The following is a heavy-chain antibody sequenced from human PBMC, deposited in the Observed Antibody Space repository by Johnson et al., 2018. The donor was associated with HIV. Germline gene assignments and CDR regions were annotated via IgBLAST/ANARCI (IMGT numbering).Heavy chain of an antibody. CDR2: IWYDGSNK. Sequence: QVQLVESGGGVVQPGRSLRLSCTASGFTFSSYGMHWVRQAPGKGLEWVAVIWYDGSNKYYADSVKGRFTISRDNSKNTLYLQMNSLRGEDTAVYYRARDWEGSGTYGVYDEGFDIWGPGTMVTVSS. D-gene: IGHD3-10*01. V-gene: IGHV3-33*01. CDR1: GFTFSSYG. J-gene: IGHJ3*02. CDR3: ARDWEGSGTYGVYDEGFDI.